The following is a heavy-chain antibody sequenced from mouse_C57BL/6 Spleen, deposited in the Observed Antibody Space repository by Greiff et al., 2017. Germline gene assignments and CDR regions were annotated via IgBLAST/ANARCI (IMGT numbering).Heavy chain of an antibody. D-gene: IGHD1-1*01. CDR3: ARSLDYTVGGMIYYAMDY. CDR2: INPNNGGT. J-gene: IGHJ4*01. Sequence: EVQLQQSGPELVKPGASVKIPCTASGYTFTDYNMDWVKQSHGKSLEWIGDINPNNGGTIYNQKFKGKATLTVDKSSSTAYMELRSLTSEDTAVYYCARSLDYTVGGMIYYAMDYWGQGTSVTVSS. CDR1: GYTFTDYN. V-gene: IGHV1-18*01.